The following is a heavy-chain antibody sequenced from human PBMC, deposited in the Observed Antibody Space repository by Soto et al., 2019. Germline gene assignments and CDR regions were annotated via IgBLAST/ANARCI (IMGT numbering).Heavy chain of an antibody. V-gene: IGHV1-69*13. CDR2: IIPILGTA. CDR1: GGTFSSYA. CDR3: ASPISDYSNVQFDY. D-gene: IGHD4-4*01. Sequence: SVKVSCKASGGTFSSYAISWVRQAPGQGLEWMGGIIPILGTANYAQKFQGRVTITADESTSTAYMELSSLRSEDTAVYYCASPISDYSNVQFDYWGQGTLVTVSS. J-gene: IGHJ4*02.